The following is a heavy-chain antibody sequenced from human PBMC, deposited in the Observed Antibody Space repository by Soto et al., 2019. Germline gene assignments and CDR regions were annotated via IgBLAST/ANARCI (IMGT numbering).Heavy chain of an antibody. CDR3: ARFLPAGYRAAPTVNFDY. CDR1: GYTFTSYG. Sequence: QVQLVQSGAEVKKPGASVKVSCKASGYTFTSYGISWVRQAPGQGLEWMGWISAYNGNTNYAQKLQGRVTMTTDTSTSTAYMELRSLRSDDTAVYYCARFLPAGYRAAPTVNFDYWGQGTLVTVSS. V-gene: IGHV1-18*01. J-gene: IGHJ4*02. CDR2: ISAYNGNT. D-gene: IGHD6-13*01.